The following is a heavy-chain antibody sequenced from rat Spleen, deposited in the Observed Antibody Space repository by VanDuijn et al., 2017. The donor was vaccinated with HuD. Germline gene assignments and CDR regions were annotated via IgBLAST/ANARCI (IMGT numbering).Heavy chain of an antibody. J-gene: IGHJ2*01. D-gene: IGHD1-9*01. CDR3: TREGTYYGDYFDY. CDR1: GFTFDDYY. CDR2: ISPSGTGT. Sequence: EVQLVESGGGFVQPGRSMKLSCAASGFTFDDYYMAWVRQAPTKGLEWVTSISPSGTGTYYRDSVKGRFTISRDNAKSTLYLQMDSLRSEDTATYYCTREGTYYGDYFDYWGQGVMVTVSS. V-gene: IGHV5-25*01.